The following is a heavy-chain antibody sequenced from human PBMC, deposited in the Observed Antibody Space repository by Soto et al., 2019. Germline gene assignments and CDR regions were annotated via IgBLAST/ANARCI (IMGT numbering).Heavy chain of an antibody. D-gene: IGHD3-3*01. CDR2: IKQDGSEK. J-gene: IGHJ3*02. Sequence: LSLTCAASGFTFSSYWMSWVRQAPGKGLEWVANIKQDGSEKYYVDSVKGRFTISRDNAKNSLYLQMNSLRAEDTAVYYCAREAAWSGYYAFDIWGQGTMVTVSS. V-gene: IGHV3-7*01. CDR3: AREAAWSGYYAFDI. CDR1: GFTFSSYW.